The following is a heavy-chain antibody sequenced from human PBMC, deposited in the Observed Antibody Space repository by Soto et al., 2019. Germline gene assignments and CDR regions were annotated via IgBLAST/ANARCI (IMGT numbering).Heavy chain of an antibody. V-gene: IGHV3-23*01. Sequence: PGGSLRLSCAASGFTFSSYAMSWVRQAPGKGLEWVSAISGSGGSTYYADSVKGRFTISRDNSKNTLYLQMNSLRAEDTAVYYCATPLNKGSGYVSRPFDYWGQGTLVTVSS. CDR3: ATPLNKGSGYVSRPFDY. J-gene: IGHJ4*02. CDR1: GFTFSSYA. D-gene: IGHD5-12*01. CDR2: ISGSGGST.